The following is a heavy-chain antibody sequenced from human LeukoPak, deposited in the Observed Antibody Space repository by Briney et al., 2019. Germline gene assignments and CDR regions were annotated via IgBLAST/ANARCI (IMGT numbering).Heavy chain of an antibody. V-gene: IGHV3-15*01. CDR1: GFIFSKAW. D-gene: IGHD3-16*01. J-gene: IGHJ4*02. Sequence: SGGSLRLSCAASGFIFSKAWMAWVRQAPGKGLEWVGHKTEAEDGKKDDAAPVKGRFTISSDDAKSTVYLQMTSLKTEDKAVYFCTSALNLVLGELLGYWGQGTLVTVSS. CDR2: KTEAEDGKK. CDR3: TSALNLVLGELLGY.